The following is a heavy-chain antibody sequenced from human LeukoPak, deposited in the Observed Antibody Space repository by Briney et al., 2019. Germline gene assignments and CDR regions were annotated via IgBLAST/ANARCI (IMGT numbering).Heavy chain of an antibody. CDR2: INPKSGGS. D-gene: IGHD3-10*01. CDR1: GYTFTGYY. J-gene: IGHJ5*02. CDR3: ARDIIWFGELSTFDP. Sequence: ASVKVSCKASGYTFTGYYIHWVRQAPGQGLEWVGWINPKSGGSNYAQKFQGRVTMTRDTSISTAYMELSRLRSDDTAVYYCARDIIWFGELSTFDPWGQGTLVTVSS. V-gene: IGHV1-2*02.